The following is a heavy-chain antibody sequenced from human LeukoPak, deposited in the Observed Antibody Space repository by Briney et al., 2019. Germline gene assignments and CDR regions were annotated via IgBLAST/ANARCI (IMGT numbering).Heavy chain of an antibody. CDR2: ISSSGGST. Sequence: GGSLRLSCAASGFTFSSYAVSWVRQAPGKGLEWVSAISSSGGSTYYADSVKGRFTISRDNSKNTLYLQMNSLRAEDTAVYYCAKASEDYDSSGYYFDYWGQGTLVTVSS. CDR1: GFTFSSYA. D-gene: IGHD3-22*01. V-gene: IGHV3-23*01. CDR3: AKASEDYDSSGYYFDY. J-gene: IGHJ4*02.